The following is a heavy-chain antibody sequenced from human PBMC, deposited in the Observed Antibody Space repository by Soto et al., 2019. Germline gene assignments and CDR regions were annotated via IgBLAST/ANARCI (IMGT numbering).Heavy chain of an antibody. CDR2: IIPISGTA. CDR1: GGTFSSYA. V-gene: IGHV1-69*01. D-gene: IGHD2-2*01. J-gene: IGHJ6*02. Sequence: QVQLVQSGAEVKKPGSSVKVSCKASGGTFSSYAISWVRQAPGQGLELMGGIIPISGTANYAQDVQGRVTITADESTRTRYMELSSLRSEDTAVYYCARSHSSSTSLEIYYYYYYGMDVWGQGTTVTVSS. CDR3: ARSHSSSTSLEIYYYYYYGMDV.